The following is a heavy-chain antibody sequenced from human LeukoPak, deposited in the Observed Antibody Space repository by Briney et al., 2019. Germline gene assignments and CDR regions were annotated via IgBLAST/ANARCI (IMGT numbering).Heavy chain of an antibody. CDR2: ISSSSSTI. J-gene: IGHJ4*02. Sequence: GGSLRLSCAASGFTFSTYTMNWLRQAPGKGLEWVSYISSSSSTIYYAGSVKGRFNISRDNSKNSLYLQMNSLRAEDTAVYYCTIAADYWGQGTLVTVSS. V-gene: IGHV3-48*01. CDR3: TIAADY. D-gene: IGHD6-13*01. CDR1: GFTFSTYT.